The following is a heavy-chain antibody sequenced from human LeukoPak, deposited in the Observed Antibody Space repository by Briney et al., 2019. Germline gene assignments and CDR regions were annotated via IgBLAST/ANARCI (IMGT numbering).Heavy chain of an antibody. CDR3: AKDRYYYDSSGYYMDV. D-gene: IGHD3-22*01. V-gene: IGHV3-30*02. CDR1: GFTFSSYG. J-gene: IGHJ6*03. Sequence: GGSLRLSCAASGFTFSSYGMHWVRQAPGKGLEWVAFTRYDGSNKYYADSVKGRFTISRDNSKNTLYLQMNSLRAEDTAVYYCAKDRYYYDSSGYYMDVWGKGTTVTVSS. CDR2: TRYDGSNK.